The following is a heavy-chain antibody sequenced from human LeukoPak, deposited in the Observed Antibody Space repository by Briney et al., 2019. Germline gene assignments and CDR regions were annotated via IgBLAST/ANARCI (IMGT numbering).Heavy chain of an antibody. CDR1: GFTFSSYI. D-gene: IGHD3-10*01. CDR3: ARDAGSGSYPDDY. CDR2: IISSSSYI. Sequence: GGSLRLSCAASGFTFSSYIMNWVRQAPGKGLEWVSSIISSSSYIYYADSVKGRFTISRDNAKNSLYLQMNSVRAEDTAVYYCARDAGSGSYPDDYWGQGTLVTVSS. V-gene: IGHV3-21*01. J-gene: IGHJ4*02.